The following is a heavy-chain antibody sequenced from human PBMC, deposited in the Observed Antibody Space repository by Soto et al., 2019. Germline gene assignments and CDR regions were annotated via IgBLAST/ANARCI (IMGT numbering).Heavy chain of an antibody. CDR2: IYWDDDK. Sequence: QITLKESGPTLVKPTQTLTLTCTFSGFSLSTSGVGVGWIRQPPGKALEWLALIYWDDDKRYSPSLKSRLTITKDTSKNQVVLTMTNMDPVDTATYYCAHAYYYDSSGYGLGPGYWGQGTLVTVSS. D-gene: IGHD3-22*01. CDR3: AHAYYYDSSGYGLGPGY. CDR1: GFSLSTSGVG. J-gene: IGHJ4*02. V-gene: IGHV2-5*02.